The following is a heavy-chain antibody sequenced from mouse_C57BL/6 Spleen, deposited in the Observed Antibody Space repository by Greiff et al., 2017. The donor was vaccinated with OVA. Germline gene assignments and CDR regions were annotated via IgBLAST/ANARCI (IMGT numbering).Heavy chain of an antibody. D-gene: IGHD1-1*01. CDR1: GYTFTSYW. Sequence: VKLMESGAELVRPGTSVKLSCKASGYTFTSYWMHWVKQRPGQGLEWIGVIDPSDSYTNYNQKFKGKATLTVDTSSSTAYMQLSSLTSEDSAVYYCAKYGSSYFDYWGQGTTLTVSS. CDR2: IDPSDSYT. V-gene: IGHV1-59*01. CDR3: AKYGSSYFDY. J-gene: IGHJ2*01.